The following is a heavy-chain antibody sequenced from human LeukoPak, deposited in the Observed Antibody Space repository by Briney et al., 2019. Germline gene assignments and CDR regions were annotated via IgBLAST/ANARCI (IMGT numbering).Heavy chain of an antibody. Sequence: VASVKVSCKVSGYTLTELSMHWVRQAPGKGLEWMGGFDPEDGETIYAQKFQGRVTMTEDTSTDTAYMELSSLRSEDTAVYYCATAGSGSSWFDPWGQGTLVTVSS. V-gene: IGHV1-24*01. CDR2: FDPEDGET. D-gene: IGHD3-10*01. CDR1: GYTLTELS. J-gene: IGHJ5*02. CDR3: ATAGSGSSWFDP.